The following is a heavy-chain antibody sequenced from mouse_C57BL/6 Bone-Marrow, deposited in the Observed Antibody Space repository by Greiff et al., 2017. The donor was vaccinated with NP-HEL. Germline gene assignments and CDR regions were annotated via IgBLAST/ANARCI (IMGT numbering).Heavy chain of an antibody. D-gene: IGHD1-1*01. CDR2: IYPSDSET. CDR1: GYTFTSYW. CDR3: ARWGYYGTDYAMDY. Sequence: QVQLQQSGAELVRPGSSVKLSCKASGYTFTSYWMDWVKQRPGQGLEWIGNIYPSDSETHYNQKFKDKATLTVDKSSSTAYMQLSSLTSEDSAVYYCARWGYYGTDYAMDYWGQGTSVTVSS. V-gene: IGHV1-61*01. J-gene: IGHJ4*01.